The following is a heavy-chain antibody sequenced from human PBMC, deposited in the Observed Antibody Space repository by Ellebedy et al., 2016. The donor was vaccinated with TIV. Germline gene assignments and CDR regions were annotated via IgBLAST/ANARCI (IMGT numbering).Heavy chain of an antibody. J-gene: IGHJ5*02. CDR2: IDPSDSYT. D-gene: IGHD6-13*01. CDR1: GYSFTSYW. CDR3: ARQGVAAAGTGGDWFDP. Sequence: GESLKISCKGSGYSFTSYWISWVRQMPGKGLEWMGRIDPSDSYTNYSPSFQGHVTISADKSISTAYLQWSSLKASDTAMYYCARQGVAAAGTGGDWFDPWGQGTLVTVSS. V-gene: IGHV5-10-1*01.